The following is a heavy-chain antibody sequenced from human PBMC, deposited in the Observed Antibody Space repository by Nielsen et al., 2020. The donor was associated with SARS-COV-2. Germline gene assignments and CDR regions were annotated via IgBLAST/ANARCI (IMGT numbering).Heavy chain of an antibody. CDR2: IYYPGIYRGIT. Sequence: GSLRLSCSVSGDSISGYYWNWIRQPPGKGLEWIGYIYYPGIYRGITNYHPSLNSRVTISLDTSKNQFSLDLTSVTAADTAVYYCARFYGDGPFDYWGQGTLVTVPS. J-gene: IGHJ4*02. D-gene: IGHD4-17*01. CDR1: GDSISGYY. CDR3: ARFYGDGPFDY. V-gene: IGHV4-59*13.